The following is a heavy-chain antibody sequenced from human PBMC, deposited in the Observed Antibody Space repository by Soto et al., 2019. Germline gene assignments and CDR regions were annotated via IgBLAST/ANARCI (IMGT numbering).Heavy chain of an antibody. J-gene: IGHJ3*02. D-gene: IGHD1-26*01. CDR3: AKDPGELHLYAFDI. CDR1: GFTFSSYA. CDR2: ISGSGGST. V-gene: IGHV3-23*01. Sequence: TGGSLRLSCAASGFTFSSYAMSWVRQAPGRGLEWVSAISGSGGSTYYADSVKGRFTISRDNSKNTLYLQMNSLRAEDTAVYYCAKDPGELHLYAFDIWGQGTMVTVSS.